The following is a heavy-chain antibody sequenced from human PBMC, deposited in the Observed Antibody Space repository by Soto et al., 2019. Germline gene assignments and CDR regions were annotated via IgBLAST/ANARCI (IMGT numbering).Heavy chain of an antibody. Sequence: TLSLTSTLSGASMSSGDYDWSWIRQPPGKGLEWIGYIYYSASTYYNPSLKSRVTISVDTSKNQFSLKLSSVTAADTAVYYCARVEIGEFKLEYWGQGTLVTVSS. D-gene: IGHD3-10*01. CDR1: GASMSSGDYD. CDR2: IYYSAST. CDR3: ARVEIGEFKLEY. J-gene: IGHJ4*02. V-gene: IGHV4-30-4*01.